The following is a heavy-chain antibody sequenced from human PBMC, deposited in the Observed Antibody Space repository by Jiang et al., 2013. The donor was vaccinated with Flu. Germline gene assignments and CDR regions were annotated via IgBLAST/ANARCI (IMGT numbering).Heavy chain of an antibody. CDR3: TSLATASED. CDR1: GGSFSGYY. J-gene: IGHJ4*02. V-gene: IGHV4-34*01. CDR2: TDPSGNT. Sequence: LLKPSETLSLTCAVYGGSFSGYYWSWVRQPPGKGLEWIGETDPSGNTNYNPSLKSRATISVDKSKNYFSLKLISVTAADTALYYCTSLATASEDWGQGTLVTVSS. D-gene: IGHD6-13*01.